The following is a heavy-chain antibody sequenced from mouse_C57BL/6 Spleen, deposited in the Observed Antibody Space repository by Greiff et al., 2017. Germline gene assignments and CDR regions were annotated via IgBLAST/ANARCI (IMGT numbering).Heavy chain of an antibody. CDR3: AEDYDVAWFAY. Sequence: EVMLVESGGGLVQPGGSMKLSCVASGFTFSNYWLNWVRQSPEKGLEWVAQIRLKSDNYATHYAESVKGRFTISRDDSKSSVYLQMNNLRAEDTGIYYCAEDYDVAWFAYWGQGTLVTVSA. D-gene: IGHD2-4*01. CDR1: GFTFSNYW. V-gene: IGHV6-3*01. CDR2: IRLKSDNYAT. J-gene: IGHJ3*01.